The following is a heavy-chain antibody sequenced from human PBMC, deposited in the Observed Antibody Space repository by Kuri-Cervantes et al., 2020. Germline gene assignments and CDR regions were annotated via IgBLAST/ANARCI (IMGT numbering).Heavy chain of an antibody. CDR2: IRQDGSKK. J-gene: IGHJ4*02. CDR1: GFTFSSYW. V-gene: IGHV3-7*01. CDR3: ATSRDSSGCD. Sequence: GGSLRLSCAASGFTFSSYWMSWVRQAPGKGLEWVGNIRQDGSKKYYGASVRGRFTISRDNVKNSLYLQMNSLTVDDSAVYYCATSRDSSGCDWGQGTLVTVSS. D-gene: IGHD6-19*01.